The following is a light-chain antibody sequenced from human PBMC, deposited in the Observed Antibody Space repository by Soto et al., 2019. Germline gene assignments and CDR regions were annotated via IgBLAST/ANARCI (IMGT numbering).Light chain of an antibody. CDR1: ESISSSY. Sequence: ETVLTRSPGTLSLSPGERATLSCRASESISSSYLAWYQQKPGQAPRLLIYGASSGATGIPDRFSGSGSGTDFTLTISRLEPEDFAVYYCQQYGSSLPVTFGGGTKV. V-gene: IGKV3-20*01. J-gene: IGKJ4*01. CDR3: QQYGSSLPVT. CDR2: GAS.